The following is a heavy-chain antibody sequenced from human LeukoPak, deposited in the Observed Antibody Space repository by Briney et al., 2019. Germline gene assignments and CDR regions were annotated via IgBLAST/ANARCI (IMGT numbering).Heavy chain of an antibody. J-gene: IGHJ5*02. V-gene: IGHV3-7*04. Sequence: GGSLRLSCVASGFTFSNYWMSWVRQAPGKGLEWVANIKQDGSEKYYVDSVKGRFTISRDNAKNSLYLQMNSLRAVDTAVYYCARGRDWFDPWGQGTLVTVSS. CDR2: IKQDGSEK. CDR3: ARGRDWFDP. CDR1: GFTFSNYW.